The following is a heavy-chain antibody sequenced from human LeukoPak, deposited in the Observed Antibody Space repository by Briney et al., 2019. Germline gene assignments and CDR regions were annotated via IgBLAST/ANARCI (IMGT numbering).Heavy chain of an antibody. J-gene: IGHJ3*02. V-gene: IGHV1-2*02. Sequence: ASVKVSCKASGYTFTGYYMHWVRQAPGQGLEWMGWINPNSGGTNYAQKFQGRVTMTRDTSISTAYMELSRLRSDDTAVYYCARGDTAMVYAFDIWGQGTMVTVSS. D-gene: IGHD5-18*01. CDR2: INPNSGGT. CDR3: ARGDTAMVYAFDI. CDR1: GYTFTGYY.